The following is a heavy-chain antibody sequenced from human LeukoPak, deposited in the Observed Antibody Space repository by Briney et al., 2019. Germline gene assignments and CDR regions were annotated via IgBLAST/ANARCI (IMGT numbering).Heavy chain of an antibody. D-gene: IGHD6-19*01. Sequence: GGSLRLSCAASGFTFSTYGMHWVRQAPGKGLEWVASIRYDGSNKYYADSVKGRFTISRDNSKNTLYLQMNSLRVEDTAVYYCAKDLWDSSGWYSDYWGQGTLVAVSS. V-gene: IGHV3-30*02. CDR2: IRYDGSNK. CDR3: AKDLWDSSGWYSDY. J-gene: IGHJ4*02. CDR1: GFTFSTYG.